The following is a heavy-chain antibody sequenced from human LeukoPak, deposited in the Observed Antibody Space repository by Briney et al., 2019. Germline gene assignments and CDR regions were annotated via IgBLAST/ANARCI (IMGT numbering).Heavy chain of an antibody. D-gene: IGHD6-6*01. J-gene: IGHJ5*02. CDR1: EYTFTDYY. CDR3: AREVPIAARPSGGHNWFDP. Sequence: GASVKVSCKASEYTFTDYYLHWVRQAPGEGLEWMGWINPNSGGTNYAQKFQGRVTMTRDTSISTAYMELSRLRSDDTAVYYCAREVPIAARPSGGHNWFDPWGQGTLVTVSS. V-gene: IGHV1-2*02. CDR2: INPNSGGT.